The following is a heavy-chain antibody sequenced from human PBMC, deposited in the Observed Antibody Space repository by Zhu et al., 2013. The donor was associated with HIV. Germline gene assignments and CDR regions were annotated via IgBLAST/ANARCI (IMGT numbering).Heavy chain of an antibody. CDR1: GGSLSSARW. CDR2: IDHSGAT. Sequence: QVQLQESGPGLVKSSGTLSLTCAVSGGSLSSARWWSWVRQSPGKGLEWIGEIDHSGATNYNPSLKNRVTISVDTSKNQFSLKLSSVTAADTAVYYCASAGYSYGYNDYWGQGTLVTVSS. D-gene: IGHD5-18*01. CDR3: ASAGYSYGYNDY. J-gene: IGHJ4*02. V-gene: IGHV4-4*02.